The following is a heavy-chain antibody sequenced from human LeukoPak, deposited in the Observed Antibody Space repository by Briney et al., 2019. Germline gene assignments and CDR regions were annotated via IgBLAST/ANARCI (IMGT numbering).Heavy chain of an antibody. V-gene: IGHV4-59*01. CDR1: GDSMGNDY. CDR2: ICDNGNT. CDR3: ATGRDPYKTGH. D-gene: IGHD5-24*01. Sequence: SETLSLTCTVSGDSMGNDYWSWIRQPPGKGLEWIGVICDNGNTDYNPSLKSRVTISVDTSKSQFSLKLSSLAAADTAVYYCATGRDPYKTGHWGQGTLVTVSS. J-gene: IGHJ4*02.